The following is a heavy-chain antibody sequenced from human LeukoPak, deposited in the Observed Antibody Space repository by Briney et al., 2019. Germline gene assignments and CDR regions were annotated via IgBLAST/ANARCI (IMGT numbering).Heavy chain of an antibody. D-gene: IGHD3-22*01. Sequence: SVKVSCKASGGTFISYAISWVRQAPGQGREWMGGIIPIFGTANYAQKFQGRVTITADESTSTAYMELSSLRSEDTAVYYCARVYDSSGFEYFQHWGQGTLVTVSS. CDR3: ARVYDSSGFEYFQH. J-gene: IGHJ1*01. CDR1: GGTFISYA. V-gene: IGHV1-69*01. CDR2: IIPIFGTA.